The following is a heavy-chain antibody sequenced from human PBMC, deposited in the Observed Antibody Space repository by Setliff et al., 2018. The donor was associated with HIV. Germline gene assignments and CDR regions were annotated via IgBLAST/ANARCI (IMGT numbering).Heavy chain of an antibody. CDR1: GFTFSSYG. V-gene: IGHV3-7*03. CDR2: IRQDGSEK. CDR3: ARLNGATHDGFDI. J-gene: IGHJ3*02. D-gene: IGHD2-8*01. Sequence: GGSLRLSCAASGFTFSSYGMSWVRQAPGKGLEWVANIRQDGSEKYYVDSVKGRFTSARDNAKNSLYLQMNSLRAEDTAVYYCARLNGATHDGFDIWGQGTMVTVS.